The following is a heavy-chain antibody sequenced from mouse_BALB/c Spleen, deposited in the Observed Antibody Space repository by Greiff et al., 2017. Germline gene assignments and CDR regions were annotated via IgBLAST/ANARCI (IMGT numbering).Heavy chain of an antibody. CDR2: INPYNDGT. CDR1: GYTFTSYV. CDR3: ARGGTTVGYWYFDV. V-gene: IGHV1-14*01. D-gene: IGHD1-1*01. J-gene: IGHJ1*01. Sequence: EVQLVESGPELVKPGASVKMSCKASGYTFTSYVMHWVKQKPGQGLEWIGYINPYNDGTKYNEKFKGKATLTSDKSSSTAYMELSSLTSEDSAVYYCARGGTTVGYWYFDVWGAGTTVTVAS.